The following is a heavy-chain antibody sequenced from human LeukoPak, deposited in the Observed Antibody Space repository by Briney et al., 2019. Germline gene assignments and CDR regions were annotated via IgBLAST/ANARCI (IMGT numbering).Heavy chain of an antibody. Sequence: GGSLRLSYAGTGFMLSSYWMSWVRQAPGKELEWVANIKQDGSEKYYVDSVKGRFTISRDNAKNSLYLQMNRLRAEDTAVYYCAREGSQSASATYPGNDWGQGTLVTVSS. CDR3: AREGSQSASATYPGND. V-gene: IGHV3-7*01. J-gene: IGHJ4*02. D-gene: IGHD3-10*01. CDR1: GFMLSSYW. CDR2: IKQDGSEK.